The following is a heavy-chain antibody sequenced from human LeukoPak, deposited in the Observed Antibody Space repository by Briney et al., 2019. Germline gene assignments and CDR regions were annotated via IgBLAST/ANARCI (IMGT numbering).Heavy chain of an antibody. CDR3: ARDSVVREVISYYYYGMDV. CDR1: GFTFSSYS. Sequence: GGSLRLSCAASGFTFSSYSMNWVRQAPGKGLEWVSSISSSSSYIYYADSVKGRFTISRDNAKNSLYLQMNSLRAEDTAVYYCARDSVVREVISYYYYGMDVWGQGTTVTVSS. D-gene: IGHD3-10*01. J-gene: IGHJ6*02. V-gene: IGHV3-21*01. CDR2: ISSSSSYI.